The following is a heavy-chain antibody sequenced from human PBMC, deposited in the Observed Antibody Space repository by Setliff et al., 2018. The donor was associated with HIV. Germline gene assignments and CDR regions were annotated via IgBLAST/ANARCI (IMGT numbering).Heavy chain of an antibody. D-gene: IGHD2-15*01. V-gene: IGHV1-69*10. CDR1: GGTFSSHA. J-gene: IGHJ6*02. CDR3: ARNLVVVAPTVDYFGMDV. CDR2: VIPILRVA. Sequence: RASVMVSCKASGGTFSSHAITWVRQAPGQGLEWMGEVIPILRVARYAQRFQDRVSITADKSSTTSYMELGSLKSEDTAVYYCARNLVVVAPTVDYFGMDVWGQGTTVTVSS.